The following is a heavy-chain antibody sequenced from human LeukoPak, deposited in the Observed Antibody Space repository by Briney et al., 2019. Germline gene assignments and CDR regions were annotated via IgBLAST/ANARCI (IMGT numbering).Heavy chain of an antibody. V-gene: IGHV4-39*01. CDR2: IYYSGST. CDR1: GGSISSYY. J-gene: IGHJ4*02. Sequence: SETLSLTCTVSGGSISSYYWGWIRQPPGKGLEWIGSIYYSGSTYYNPSLKSRVTISVDTSKNQFSLKLSSVTAADTAVYYCARLSAVVRGGFDYWGQGTLVTVSS. D-gene: IGHD3-22*01. CDR3: ARLSAVVRGGFDY.